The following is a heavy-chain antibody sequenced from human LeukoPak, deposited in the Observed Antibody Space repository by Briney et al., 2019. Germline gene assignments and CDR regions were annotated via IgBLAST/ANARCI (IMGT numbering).Heavy chain of an antibody. J-gene: IGHJ3*02. CDR3: ARRSLGYYDSSGYRAFDI. CDR2: MNPNSGNT. CDR1: GYTFTSYV. V-gene: IGHV1-8*01. D-gene: IGHD3-22*01. Sequence: ASVKVSCKASGYTFTSYVINWVRQATGQGLEWMGWMNPNSGNTGYAQKFQGRVTMTRNTSISTAYMELSSLRSEDTAVYYCARRSLGYYDSSGYRAFDIWGQGTMVTVSS.